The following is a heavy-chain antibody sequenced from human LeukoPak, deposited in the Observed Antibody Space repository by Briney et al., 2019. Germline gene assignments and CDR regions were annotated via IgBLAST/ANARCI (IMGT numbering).Heavy chain of an antibody. Sequence: GASVKVSFKASGYTFNSYGISWVRQAPGQGLEWMGWVSAYNGDTNYAQNLQGRVTMTTDTSTSTAYMELRSLRSDDTAVYYCSRDLMYYYASGSYSDTFDIWGQGTMVTVSS. J-gene: IGHJ3*02. V-gene: IGHV1-18*01. D-gene: IGHD3-22*01. CDR1: GYTFNSYG. CDR3: SRDLMYYYASGSYSDTFDI. CDR2: VSAYNGDT.